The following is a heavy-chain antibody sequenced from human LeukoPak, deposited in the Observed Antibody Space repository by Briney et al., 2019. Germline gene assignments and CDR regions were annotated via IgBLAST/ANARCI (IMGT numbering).Heavy chain of an antibody. CDR2: ISSNGGSK. D-gene: IGHD2-2*01. Sequence: GGSLRLSCAASGFTFSSYAMHWVRQAPGKGLEYVSAISSNGGSKYYANSVKGRFTISRDNSKNTLYLQMGSLRAEDMAVYYCARGCSSTSRPPDYSGQATLVTVSS. CDR1: GFTFSSYA. J-gene: IGHJ4*02. V-gene: IGHV3-64*01. CDR3: ARGCSSTSRPPDY.